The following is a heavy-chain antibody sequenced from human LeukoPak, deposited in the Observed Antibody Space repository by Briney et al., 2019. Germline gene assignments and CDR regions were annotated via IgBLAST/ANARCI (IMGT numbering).Heavy chain of an antibody. D-gene: IGHD2-2*01. Sequence: ASVKVSCKASGGSFSSNIIGWVRQAPGQGLEWMGGIVPIFGKTKYAQKFQGRVTITTDESSSTAYMELSSLRSDDTAIYYCARGWGIPAPISWLDPWGQGTLVTVSS. V-gene: IGHV1-69*05. CDR1: GGSFSSNI. CDR2: IVPIFGKT. CDR3: ARGWGIPAPISWLDP. J-gene: IGHJ5*02.